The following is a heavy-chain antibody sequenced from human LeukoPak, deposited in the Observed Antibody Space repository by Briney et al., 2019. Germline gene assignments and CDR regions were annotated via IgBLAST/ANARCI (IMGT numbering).Heavy chain of an antibody. J-gene: IGHJ4*02. D-gene: IGHD3-3*01. CDR1: GFSFGTYG. CDR3: ARSAVAYSEWDY. Sequence: GGSLRLSCAASGFSFGTYGMSWVRQVPGKGLEWVSGINWNGASTVYADSVKGRFTISRDNAKNSLYLQMNSLQASDTAMYYCARSAVAYSEWDYWGQGTLVTVSS. V-gene: IGHV3-20*04. CDR2: INWNGAST.